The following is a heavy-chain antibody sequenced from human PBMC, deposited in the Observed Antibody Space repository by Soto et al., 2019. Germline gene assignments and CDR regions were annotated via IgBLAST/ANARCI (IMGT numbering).Heavy chain of an antibody. V-gene: IGHV1-18*04. J-gene: IGHJ4*01. CDR3: ATDDMNRGRFDY. CDR2: ININRGDV. D-gene: IGHD1-1*01. Sequence: QVHLVQSVSEVKTPGASVKVSCPASGHTSTHNGISWVRRAPGQGLEWMGWININRGDVNHAPKFQGRVTLTTDTSTNTAYLELRSLRLDDTGVYFYATDDMNRGRFDYWGHGTRVSVSS. CDR1: GHTSTHNG.